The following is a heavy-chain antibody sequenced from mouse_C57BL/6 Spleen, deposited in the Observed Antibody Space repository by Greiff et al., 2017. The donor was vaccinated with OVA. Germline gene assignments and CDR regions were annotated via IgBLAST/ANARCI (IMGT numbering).Heavy chain of an antibody. J-gene: IGHJ2*01. CDR3: ARDGSSWYYFDY. V-gene: IGHV1-59*01. D-gene: IGHD1-1*01. Sequence: QVQLQQPGAELVRPGTSVKLSCKASGYTFTSYWMHWVKQRPGQGLEWIGVIDPSDSYTNYNQKFKGKATLTVDTSSSTAYMQISSLTSEDSAVYYCARDGSSWYYFDYWGQGTTLTVSS. CDR2: IDPSDSYT. CDR1: GYTFTSYW.